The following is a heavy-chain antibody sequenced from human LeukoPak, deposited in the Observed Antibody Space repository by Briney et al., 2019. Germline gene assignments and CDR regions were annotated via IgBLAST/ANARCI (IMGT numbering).Heavy chain of an antibody. Sequence: ASETLSLTCTVSGGSISSYYWSWIRQPPGKGLEWTGYIYYSGSTNYNPSLKSRVTISVDTSKNQFSLKLSSVTAADTAVYYCARHGIAVAGRGWFDPWGQGTLVTVSS. CDR1: GGSISSYY. J-gene: IGHJ5*02. CDR2: IYYSGST. CDR3: ARHGIAVAGRGWFDP. D-gene: IGHD6-19*01. V-gene: IGHV4-59*08.